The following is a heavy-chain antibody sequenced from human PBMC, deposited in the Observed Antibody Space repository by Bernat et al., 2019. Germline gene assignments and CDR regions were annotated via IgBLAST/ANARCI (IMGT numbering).Heavy chain of an antibody. Sequence: QVQLQESGPGLVKPSETLFLTCTVSGGSISGYYWSWIRQPAGKGLEWIGRIYTRGTTNYNPSLNSRVIMSVDTSKNQFSLKLSSVTAEDTAVYYCARVYFDSGTLSDDAFDIWGQGTLVTVSS. J-gene: IGHJ3*02. V-gene: IGHV4-4*07. CDR3: ARVYFDSGTLSDDAFDI. D-gene: IGHD3-10*01. CDR2: IYTRGTT. CDR1: GGSISGYY.